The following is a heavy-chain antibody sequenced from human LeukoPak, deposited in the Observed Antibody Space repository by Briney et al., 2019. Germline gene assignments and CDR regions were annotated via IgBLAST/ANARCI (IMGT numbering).Heavy chain of an antibody. Sequence: GGSLRLSCAASGFTFSSYAMSWVRQAPGKGLEWVSAISGSGGSTYYADSVKGRFTISRDNSKNTLYLQMNSLRAEDTAVYYCAKAPTYYDFWSGYPTPGNWFDPWGQGTLVTVSS. CDR3: AKAPTYYDFWSGYPTPGNWFDP. CDR2: ISGSGGST. CDR1: GFTFSSYA. D-gene: IGHD3-3*01. J-gene: IGHJ5*02. V-gene: IGHV3-23*01.